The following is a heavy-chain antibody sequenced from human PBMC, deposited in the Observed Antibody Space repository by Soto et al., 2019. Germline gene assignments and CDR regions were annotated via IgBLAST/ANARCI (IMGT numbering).Heavy chain of an antibody. CDR1: GYTFTSYG. J-gene: IGHJ5*02. Sequence: QVQLVQSGAEVKKPGASVKVSCKASGYTFTSYGISWVRQATGQGLEWMGWINAYNGNTNYAQKLQGRVTMTTDTSASTAYVELRSMRSDVTAVYYCARVLPPFDPWGQGTLVTVSS. CDR3: ARVLPPFDP. V-gene: IGHV1-18*01. CDR2: INAYNGNT.